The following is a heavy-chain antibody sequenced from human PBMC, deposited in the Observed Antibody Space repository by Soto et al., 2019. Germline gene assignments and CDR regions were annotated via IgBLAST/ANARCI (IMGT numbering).Heavy chain of an antibody. D-gene: IGHD1-1*01. CDR2: IYHSGYT. CDR1: GCSISSGGYS. CDR3: ARDQLEGNWFDP. V-gene: IGHV4-30-2*01. Sequence: QLQLQESGSGLVKPSQTLSLTCTVSGCSISSGGYSWNCIRQAPGKGLEWIGDIYHSGYTLYNPSLKGRVTISVDKSKNHFSLTLTSVTAADTAVYYCARDQLEGNWFDPWGQGTLVTVSS. J-gene: IGHJ5*02.